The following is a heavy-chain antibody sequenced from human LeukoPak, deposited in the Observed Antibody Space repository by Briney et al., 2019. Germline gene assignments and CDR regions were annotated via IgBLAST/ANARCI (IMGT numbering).Heavy chain of an antibody. CDR1: GGSFTTHY. V-gene: IGHV4-59*11. D-gene: IGHD3-10*01. CDR3: ASDSISINAFDA. Sequence: SETLPLTCTVSGGSFTTHYWSWIRQPPGKGLEWIGYISYIGSTNYNPSLKSRVTMSIDTSKNEVSLMLTSVTAADTAVYYCASDSISINAFDAWGQGTMVTVSS. CDR2: ISYIGST. J-gene: IGHJ3*01.